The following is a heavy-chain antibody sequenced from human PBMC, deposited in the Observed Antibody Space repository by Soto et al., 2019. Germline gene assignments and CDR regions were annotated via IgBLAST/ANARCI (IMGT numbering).Heavy chain of an antibody. CDR2: INPSGSIT. CDR3: ASPIGGSYNAFDI. V-gene: IGHV1-46*01. J-gene: IGHJ3*02. Sequence: ASVKVSCKASGYTFISYYMHWVRQAPGQGLQWMGIINPSGSITTYAQKFQGRVTMTRDTSTSTVYMELSSLTSDDTAVYYCASPIGGSYNAFDIWCQGTMVTVSS. D-gene: IGHD1-26*01. CDR1: GYTFISYY.